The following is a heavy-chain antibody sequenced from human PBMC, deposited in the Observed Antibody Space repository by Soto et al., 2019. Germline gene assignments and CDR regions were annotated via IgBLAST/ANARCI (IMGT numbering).Heavy chain of an antibody. V-gene: IGHV1-69*08. CDR2: IIPILGIA. CDR3: ARDPGIAVAGSAFDI. Sequence: QVQLVQSGAEVKKPGSSVKVSCKASGGTFSSYTISWVRQAPGQGLEWMGRIIPILGIANYAQKFQGRVTITADKSTSTAYMELSSLRSEDTAVYYGARDPGIAVAGSAFDIWGQGTMVTVSS. J-gene: IGHJ3*02. D-gene: IGHD6-19*01. CDR1: GGTFSSYT.